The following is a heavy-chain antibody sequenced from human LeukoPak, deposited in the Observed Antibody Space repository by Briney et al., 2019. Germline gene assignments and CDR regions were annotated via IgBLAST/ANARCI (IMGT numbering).Heavy chain of an antibody. CDR3: TTERAAAGTIDY. J-gene: IGHJ4*02. CDR2: IKSKTDGGTT. D-gene: IGHD6-13*01. CDR1: GFTFSNAW. Sequence: PGGSLRLSCAASGFTFSNAWMSWLRQAPGKGLEWVGRIKSKTDGGTTDYAAPVKGRFTISRDDSKNTLYLQMNSLKTEDTAVYYCTTERAAAGTIDYWGQGTLVTVSS. V-gene: IGHV3-15*01.